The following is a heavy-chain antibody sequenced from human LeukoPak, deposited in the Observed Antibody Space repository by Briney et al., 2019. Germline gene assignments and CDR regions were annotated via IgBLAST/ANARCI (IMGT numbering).Heavy chain of an antibody. V-gene: IGHV3-21*01. CDR3: ARDRIAVAGTGSEYGMDV. CDR2: ICSSSTYI. CDR1: GFTFSSYS. D-gene: IGHD6-19*01. Sequence: GGSLRLSCAASGFTFSSYSMNWVRQAPGKGLEWVSSICSSSTYIYYADSVKGRFTISRDNAKNSLYLQMNSLRAEDTAVYYCARDRIAVAGTGSEYGMDVWGQGTTVTVSS. J-gene: IGHJ6*02.